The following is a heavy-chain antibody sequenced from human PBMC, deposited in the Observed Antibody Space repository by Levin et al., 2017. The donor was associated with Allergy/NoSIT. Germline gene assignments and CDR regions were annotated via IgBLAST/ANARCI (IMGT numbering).Heavy chain of an antibody. V-gene: IGHV3-30*04. CDR3: ARDLYSGGATPTYDY. J-gene: IGHJ4*02. Sequence: PGESLKISCAASGFTFSSYAMHWVRQAPGKGLEWVAVISYDGSNKYYADSVKGRFTISRDNSKNTLYLQMNSLRAEDTAVYYCARDLYSGGATPTYDYWGQGTLVTVSS. D-gene: IGHD1-26*01. CDR2: ISYDGSNK. CDR1: GFTFSSYA.